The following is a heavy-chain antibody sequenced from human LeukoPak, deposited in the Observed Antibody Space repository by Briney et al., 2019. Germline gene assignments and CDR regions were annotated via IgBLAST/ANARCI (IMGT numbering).Heavy chain of an antibody. D-gene: IGHD3-22*01. CDR3: AKMGRYYDSSGYYHEYFQH. CDR1: GFTFSSYG. CDR2: IWYDGSNK. Sequence: GRSLRLSCAASGFTFSSYGMHWVRQAPGKGLEWVAVIWYDGSNKYYADSVKGRFTISRDNSKNTLYLQMNSLRAEDTAVYYCAKMGRYYDSSGYYHEYFQHWGRGTLVTVSS. J-gene: IGHJ1*01. V-gene: IGHV3-33*06.